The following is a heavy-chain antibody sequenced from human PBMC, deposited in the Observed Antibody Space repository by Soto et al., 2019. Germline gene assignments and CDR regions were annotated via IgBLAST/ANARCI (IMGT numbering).Heavy chain of an antibody. CDR1: GFSLSTSGMS. V-gene: IGHV2-70*11. J-gene: IGHJ4*02. CDR3: ARKRGLAPAVTYFDY. D-gene: IGHD6-13*01. CDR2: IDWDDDK. Sequence: SGPTLVNPTQTLTLTCTFSGFSLSTSGMSVSWIRQPPGKALEWLARIDWDDDKYYSTSLKTRLTISKDTSENQVVLTMTNMDPVDTATYFCARKRGLAPAVTYFDYWGQGTLVTVSS.